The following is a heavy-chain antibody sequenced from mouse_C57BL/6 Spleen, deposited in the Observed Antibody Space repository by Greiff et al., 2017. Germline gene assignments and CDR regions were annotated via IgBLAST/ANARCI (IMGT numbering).Heavy chain of an antibody. J-gene: IGHJ1*03. CDR3: ARDLDGSLYFDV. CDR2: ISYDGSN. V-gene: IGHV3-6*01. CDR1: GSSITSGYY. Sequence: EVQLQQSGPGLVKPSQSLSLTCSVTGSSITSGYYWNWIRQFPGNKLEWMGSISYDGSNNYNPSLKNRISITRDTSKNQFFLKLNSVTTEDTATYYCARDLDGSLYFDVWGTGTTVTVSS. D-gene: IGHD2-3*01.